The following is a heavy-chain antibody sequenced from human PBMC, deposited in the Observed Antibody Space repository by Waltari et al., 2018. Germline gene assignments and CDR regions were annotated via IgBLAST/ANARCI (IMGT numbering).Heavy chain of an antibody. D-gene: IGHD7-27*01. CDR3: ARHGDRTDKNFDY. CDR1: GGSISSSSYY. Sequence: QLQLQESGPGLVKPSETLSLTCTVSGGSISSSSYYWGWLRQPPGKGLEWIGSIYYSGSTYYNPSLKSRVTISVDTSKNQFSLKLSSVTAADTAVYYCARHGDRTDKNFDYWGQGTLVTVSS. J-gene: IGHJ4*02. CDR2: IYYSGST. V-gene: IGHV4-39*01.